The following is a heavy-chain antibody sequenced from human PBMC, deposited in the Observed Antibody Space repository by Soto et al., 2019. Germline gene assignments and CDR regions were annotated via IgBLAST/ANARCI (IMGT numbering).Heavy chain of an antibody. Sequence: ASVKVSCKASGYPFASYSFSWVRQAPGQGLEWMGWSSAYNGDTRYAQKFRGRVTMTADPYTDTAYMELRNLRSDDTGVYYCAREGAVVGSAVYYGMDVWGQGTMVTVSS. V-gene: IGHV1-18*04. D-gene: IGHD2-15*01. J-gene: IGHJ6*02. CDR3: AREGAVVGSAVYYGMDV. CDR1: GYPFASYS. CDR2: SSAYNGDT.